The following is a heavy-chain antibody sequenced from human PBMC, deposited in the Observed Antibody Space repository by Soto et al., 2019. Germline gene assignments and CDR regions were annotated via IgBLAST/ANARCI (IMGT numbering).Heavy chain of an antibody. CDR2: TYYRSKWYN. CDR1: GDSVSSNSAA. J-gene: IGHJ6*02. D-gene: IGHD2-2*02. Sequence: SQTLSLTCAISGDSVSSNSAAWNWIRQSPSRGLEWPGRTYYRSKWYNDYAVSVKSRITINPDTSKNQFSLQLNSVTPEDTAVYYCARWAGVVVPAAIHPFYYYGMDVWGQGTTVTVSS. V-gene: IGHV6-1*01. CDR3: ARWAGVVVPAAIHPFYYYGMDV.